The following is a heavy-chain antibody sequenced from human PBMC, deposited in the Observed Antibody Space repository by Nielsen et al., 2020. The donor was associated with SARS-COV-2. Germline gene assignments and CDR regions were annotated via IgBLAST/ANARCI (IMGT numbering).Heavy chain of an antibody. CDR2: ISASGSSI. J-gene: IGHJ4*02. D-gene: IGHD3-10*01. CDR3: ARDGYYYGSGSSWAYYFDY. CDR1: GFTFSVYN. V-gene: IGHV3-21*01. Sequence: GESLKISCAASGFTFSVYNMNWVRQAPGKGLEWVSSISASGSSIHYADSVKGRFTVSRDNAKNSLTLQMNSLRAEDTAVYYCARDGYYYGSGSSWAYYFDYWGQGTLVTVSS.